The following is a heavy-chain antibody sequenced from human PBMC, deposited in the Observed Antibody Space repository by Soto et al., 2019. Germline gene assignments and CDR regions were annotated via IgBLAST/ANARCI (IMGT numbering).Heavy chain of an antibody. V-gene: IGHV1-69*06. CDR3: ARRKEYTSTFVFDY. D-gene: IGHD1-1*01. Sequence: VASVKVSCKASGCTFSSYAISWVRQAPGQGLEWMGGIIPIFGTANYAQKFQGQVTISADKSISTAYLQWSSLKASDSAIYYCARRKEYTSTFVFDYWGLGTLVTVSS. CDR1: GCTFSSYA. CDR2: IIPIFGTA. J-gene: IGHJ4*02.